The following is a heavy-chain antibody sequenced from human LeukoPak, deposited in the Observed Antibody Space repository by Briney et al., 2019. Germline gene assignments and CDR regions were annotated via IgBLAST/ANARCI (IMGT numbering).Heavy chain of an antibody. CDR3: ARDLGVVADADAFDI. V-gene: IGHV4-59*01. D-gene: IGHD6-13*01. CDR2: IYYSGST. J-gene: IGHJ3*02. CDR1: GGSISSYY. Sequence: SETLSLTCTVSGGSISSYYWSWIRQPPGKGLEWIGYIYYSGSTNYNPSLRSRVTISVDTSKNQFSLKLSSVTAAGTAVYYCARDLGVVADADAFDIWGQGTMVTVSS.